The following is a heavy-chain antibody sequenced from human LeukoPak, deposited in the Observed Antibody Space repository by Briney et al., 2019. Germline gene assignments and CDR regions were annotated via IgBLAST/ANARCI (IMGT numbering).Heavy chain of an antibody. J-gene: IGHJ4*02. CDR1: GFTFSSYA. Sequence: PGGSLRLSCAASGFTFSSYAMSWVRQAPGKGLEWVSAISGSGGSTYYADSAKGRFTISRDNSNNTLYLQMNSLRADDTAVYYCAKGDHYDFWSGYRYFDYWGQGTLVTVSS. V-gene: IGHV3-23*01. CDR2: ISGSGGST. CDR3: AKGDHYDFWSGYRYFDY. D-gene: IGHD3-3*01.